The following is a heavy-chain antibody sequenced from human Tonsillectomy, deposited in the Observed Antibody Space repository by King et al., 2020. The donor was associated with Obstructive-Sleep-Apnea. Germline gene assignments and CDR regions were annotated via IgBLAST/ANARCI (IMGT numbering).Heavy chain of an antibody. CDR3: AREGGGNYYFDY. CDR1: GGSFSGYY. D-gene: IGHD4-23*01. J-gene: IGHJ4*02. Sequence: VQLPQWGAGLLKPSETLSLTCAVYGGSFSGYYWSWIRQPPGKGLELIGEINHSGSTNYNPSLKSRVTISVDTSKDQFSLKPSSVTAADTAVYYCAREGGGNYYFDYWGQGTLVTVSS. V-gene: IGHV4-34*01. CDR2: INHSGST.